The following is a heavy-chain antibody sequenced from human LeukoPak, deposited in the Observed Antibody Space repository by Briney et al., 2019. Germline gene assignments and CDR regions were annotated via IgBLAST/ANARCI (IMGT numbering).Heavy chain of an antibody. CDR3: ARSTRYFDWTDYYYYGMDV. V-gene: IGHV3-23*01. CDR2: ISGSGGST. Sequence: GGSLRLSCAASGFTFSSYAMSWVRQAPGKGLEWVSAISGSGGSTYYADSVKGRFTISRDNSKNTLYLQMNSLRAEDTAVYYCARSTRYFDWTDYYYYGMDVWGQGTTVTVSS. J-gene: IGHJ6*02. CDR1: GFTFSSYA. D-gene: IGHD3-9*01.